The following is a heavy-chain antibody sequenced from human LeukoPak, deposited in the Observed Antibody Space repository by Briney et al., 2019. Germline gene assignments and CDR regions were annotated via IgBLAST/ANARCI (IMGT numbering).Heavy chain of an antibody. CDR2: INPNSGGT. D-gene: IGHD5-12*01. V-gene: IGHV1-2*02. CDR1: GYTFTGYY. Sequence: GASVKVSCKASGYTFTGYYVHWVRQAPGQGLEWMGWINPNSGGTNYAQKFQGRVTMTRDTSISTAYMELSRLRSDDTAVYYCARGAMVATLFFDYWGQGTLVTVSS. CDR3: ARGAMVATLFFDY. J-gene: IGHJ4*02.